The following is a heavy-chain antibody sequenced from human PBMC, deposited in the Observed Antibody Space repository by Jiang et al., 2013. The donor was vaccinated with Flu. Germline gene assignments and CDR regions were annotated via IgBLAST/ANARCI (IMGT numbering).Heavy chain of an antibody. CDR2: IYYSGST. CDR1: GGSISSYY. D-gene: IGHD3-22*01. J-gene: IGHJ4*02. Sequence: LLKPSETLSLTCTVSGGSISSYYWSWIRQPPGKGLEWIGYIYYSGSTNYNPSLKSRVTISVDTSKNQFSLKLSSVTAADTAVYYCARHHPTHSSGYPPWDWGQGTLVTVSS. CDR3: ARHHPTHSSGYPPWD. V-gene: IGHV4-59*08.